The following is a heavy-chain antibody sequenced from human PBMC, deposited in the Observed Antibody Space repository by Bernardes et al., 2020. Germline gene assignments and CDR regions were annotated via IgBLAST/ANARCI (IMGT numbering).Heavy chain of an antibody. CDR2: ISVSGPTT. CDR1: GFTFSSYA. J-gene: IGHJ5*02. CDR3: ARNNWFDP. Sequence: GSLRLSCAASGFTFSSYAMSWVRQAPAKGLEWVSCISVSGPTTYYADSVKGRFTISRDNSKSTVYLQMNSLRVEDTAVYYCARNNWFDPWGQGTLVTVSS. V-gene: IGHV3-23*01.